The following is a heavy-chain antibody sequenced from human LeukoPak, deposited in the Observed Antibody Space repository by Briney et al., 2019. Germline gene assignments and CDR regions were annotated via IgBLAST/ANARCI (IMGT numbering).Heavy chain of an antibody. V-gene: IGHV3-21*01. CDR2: ISSSSSYI. Sequence: GGSLRLSCAASGFTFSSYSMNWVRQAPGKGLEWVSSISSSSSYIYYADSVKGRFTISRDNAKNSLYLQMNSLRAEDTAVYYCARDGVLYYDILTGYSGYYYHGMDVWGKGTTVTVSS. CDR3: ARDGVLYYDILTGYSGYYYHGMDV. J-gene: IGHJ6*04. D-gene: IGHD3-9*01. CDR1: GFTFSSYS.